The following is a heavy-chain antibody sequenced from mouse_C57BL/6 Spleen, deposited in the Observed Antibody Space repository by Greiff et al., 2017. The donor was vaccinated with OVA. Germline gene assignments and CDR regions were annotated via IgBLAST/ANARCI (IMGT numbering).Heavy chain of an antibody. V-gene: IGHV5-6*01. Sequence: EVKLVESGGDLVKPGGSLKLSCAASGFTFSSYGMSWVRQTPDSVKGRFTISRDNAKNTLYLQMSSLKSEDTAMYYCARLPQLGLYWYFDVWGTGTTVTVSS. CDR3: ARLPQLGLYWYFDV. CDR1: GFTFSSYG. D-gene: IGHD4-1*02. J-gene: IGHJ1*03.